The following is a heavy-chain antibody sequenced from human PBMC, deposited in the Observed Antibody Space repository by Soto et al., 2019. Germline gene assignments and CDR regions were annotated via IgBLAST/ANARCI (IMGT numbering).Heavy chain of an antibody. Sequence: QVQLQQWGAGLLKPSETLSLTCAVYGGSFSGYYWSWIRQPPGKGLEWIGEINHSGSTNYNPSLKSRLTISVDTSQNQFSLKLSSVTAADTAVYYCARGPRRHYGSARFDPWGQGTLVTVSS. D-gene: IGHD3-10*01. CDR2: INHSGST. CDR1: GGSFSGYY. V-gene: IGHV4-34*01. J-gene: IGHJ5*02. CDR3: ARGPRRHYGSARFDP.